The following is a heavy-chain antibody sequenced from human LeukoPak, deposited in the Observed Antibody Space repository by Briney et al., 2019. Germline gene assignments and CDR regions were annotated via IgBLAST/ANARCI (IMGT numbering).Heavy chain of an antibody. Sequence: GGSLRLSCAASGFTFNTYGMYWVRQAPGKGLEWVALIWHDGGTKYYGDSVQGRFTISRDNSKNTLYLEMNSLRAEDTAVYYCARDLGYCNSTNCYGDKWFDPWGQGTLVTVSS. V-gene: IGHV3-33*01. CDR2: IWHDGGTK. J-gene: IGHJ5*02. D-gene: IGHD2-2*01. CDR3: ARDLGYCNSTNCYGDKWFDP. CDR1: GFTFNTYG.